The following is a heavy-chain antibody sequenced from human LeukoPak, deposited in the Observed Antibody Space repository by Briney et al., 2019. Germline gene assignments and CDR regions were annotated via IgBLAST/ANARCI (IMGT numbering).Heavy chain of an antibody. V-gene: IGHV4-34*01. CDR3: ARENSGNYRGFDY. CDR1: GGSFSGYY. Sequence: SETLSLTCAVYGGSFSGYYWSWIRQPPGKGLEWIGEINHSGSTNYNPSLKSRVTISVDTSKNQFSLKLSSVTAADTAVYYCARENSGNYRGFDYWGQGILVTVSS. J-gene: IGHJ4*02. CDR2: INHSGST. D-gene: IGHD1-26*01.